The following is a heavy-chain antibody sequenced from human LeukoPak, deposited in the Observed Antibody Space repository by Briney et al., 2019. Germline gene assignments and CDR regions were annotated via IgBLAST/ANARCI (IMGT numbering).Heavy chain of an antibody. V-gene: IGHV4-4*07. CDR1: GGSISSYY. CDR2: IYTSGST. CDR3: ARDAGPHLPLDY. Sequence: SETLSLTCTVSGGSISSYYWSWLRQPAGKGLEWIGRIYTSGSTNYNPSLKGRVTMSVDTSKNQFSLKLSSVTAADTAVYYCARDAGPHLPLDYWGQGTLVTVSS. J-gene: IGHJ4*02.